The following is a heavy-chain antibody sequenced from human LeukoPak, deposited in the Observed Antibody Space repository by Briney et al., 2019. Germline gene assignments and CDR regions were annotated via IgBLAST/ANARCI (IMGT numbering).Heavy chain of an antibody. Sequence: GGSLRLSCAASGFTFSSYGMHWVRQAPGKGLEWVAFIRYDGSNKYYADSVKGRFTISRDNSKNMVYLQMNSLSAEDTAVHYCAKGPNYDILTGWRKTYNGFDVWGQGTMVTVSS. J-gene: IGHJ3*01. D-gene: IGHD3-9*01. CDR2: IRYDGSNK. CDR3: AKGPNYDILTGWRKTYNGFDV. V-gene: IGHV3-30*02. CDR1: GFTFSSYG.